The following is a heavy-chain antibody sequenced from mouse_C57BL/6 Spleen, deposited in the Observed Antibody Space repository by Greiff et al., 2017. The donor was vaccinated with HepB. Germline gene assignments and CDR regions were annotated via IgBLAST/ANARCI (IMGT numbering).Heavy chain of an antibody. CDR3: ATYYYGSNRWFAY. V-gene: IGHV1-26*01. J-gene: IGHJ3*01. CDR1: GYTFTDYY. CDR2: INPNNGGT. Sequence: EVQLQQSGPELVQPGASVKISCKASGYTFTDYYMNWVKQSHGKSLEWIGDINPNNGGTSYNQKFKGKATLTVDKSSRTAYMELRSLTSEDSAVYYCATYYYGSNRWFAYWDEGTLVTVSA. D-gene: IGHD1-1*01.